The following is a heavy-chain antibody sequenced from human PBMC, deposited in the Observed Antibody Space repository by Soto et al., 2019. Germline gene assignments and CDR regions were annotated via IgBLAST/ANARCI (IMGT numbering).Heavy chain of an antibody. D-gene: IGHD3-10*01. Sequence: QVQLQESGPGLVKPSETLSLTCTVSGGSITSYYWSWIRQPPGKGLEWIGYIHNSGSTSYNPSLQNRVTISADGSKNQFSLDLRSVTAADTAVYYCARRWSGTDYWGHGTLVTVSS. CDR2: IHNSGST. J-gene: IGHJ4*01. V-gene: IGHV4-59*01. CDR3: ARRWSGTDY. CDR1: GGSITSYY.